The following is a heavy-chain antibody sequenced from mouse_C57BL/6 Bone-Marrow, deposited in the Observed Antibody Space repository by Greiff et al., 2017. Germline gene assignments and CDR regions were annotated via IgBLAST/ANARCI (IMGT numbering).Heavy chain of an antibody. D-gene: IGHD2-1*01. Sequence: EVHLVESGGDLVKPGGSLKLSCAASGFTFSSYGMSWVRQTPDKRLEWVATISSGGSYTYYPDSVKGRFNISRDNAKNPLYLQMSSLKSEDTAMYYCARRRNYEDYWGQGTTLTVSS. V-gene: IGHV5-6*01. J-gene: IGHJ2*01. CDR3: ARRRNYEDY. CDR2: ISSGGSYT. CDR1: GFTFSSYG.